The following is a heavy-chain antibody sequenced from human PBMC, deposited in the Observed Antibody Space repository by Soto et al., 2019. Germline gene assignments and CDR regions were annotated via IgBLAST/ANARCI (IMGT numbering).Heavy chain of an antibody. CDR2: IKQDGSEK. CDR3: ARTYDSSGYYLRYFDY. V-gene: IGHV3-7*05. D-gene: IGHD3-22*01. J-gene: IGHJ4*02. Sequence: EVQLVESGGGLVQPGGSLRPSCAASGFTFSSYWMSWVRQAPGKGLEWVANIKQDGSEKYYVDSVKGRFTISRDNAKNSLYLQMNSLRAEDTAVYYCARTYDSSGYYLRYFDYWGQGTLVTVSS. CDR1: GFTFSSYW.